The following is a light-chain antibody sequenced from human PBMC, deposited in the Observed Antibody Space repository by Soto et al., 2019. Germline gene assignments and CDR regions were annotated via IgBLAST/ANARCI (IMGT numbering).Light chain of an antibody. CDR2: GAS. V-gene: IGKV3-15*01. J-gene: IGKJ1*01. CDR1: QSVNSN. CDR3: QQFNNWPRT. Sequence: EIVITQSPATLSVSPGERATLSCRASQSVNSNIVWYQQKPGQPSRLLIYGASTRATGVPARFSGSGSGTEFTLTISSLQSEDFGVYFCQQFNNWPRTFGQGTKVDI.